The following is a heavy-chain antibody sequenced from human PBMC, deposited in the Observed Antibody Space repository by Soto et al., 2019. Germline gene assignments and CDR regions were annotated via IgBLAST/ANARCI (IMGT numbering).Heavy chain of an antibody. V-gene: IGHV4-31*02. D-gene: IGHD3-22*01. CDR2: IYYSGST. CDR3: AREITMIVGYAFDI. J-gene: IGHJ3*02. CDR1: GGSISSGGYY. Sequence: TLSLTCTVSGGSISSGGYYWSWIRQHPGKGLEWIGYIYYSGSTYYNPSLKSRVTISVDTSKNQFSLKLSSVTAADTAVYYCAREITMIVGYAFDIWGQGTMVTVSS.